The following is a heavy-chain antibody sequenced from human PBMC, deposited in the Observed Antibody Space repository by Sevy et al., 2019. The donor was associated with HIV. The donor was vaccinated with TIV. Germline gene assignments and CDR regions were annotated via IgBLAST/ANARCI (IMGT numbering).Heavy chain of an antibody. CDR2: ISNSPSYI. Sequence: GGSLRLSCAASGFTFISFTMNWVRQAPGKGLEWVSSISNSPSYIYYADSVKGRFTISRDNAKNALYLQMDSLRVEDAAVYYCARRLALTYEGFAIWGQGTMVTDSS. D-gene: IGHD3-22*01. V-gene: IGHV3-21*01. CDR1: GFTFISFT. CDR3: ARRLALTYEGFAI. J-gene: IGHJ3*02.